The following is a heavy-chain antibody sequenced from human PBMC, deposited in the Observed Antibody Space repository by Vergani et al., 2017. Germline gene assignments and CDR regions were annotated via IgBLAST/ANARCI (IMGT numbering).Heavy chain of an antibody. D-gene: IGHD6-6*01. Sequence: VELVQSGAEVTKPGASVKVSCKTHGYIFENHGLHWVRQGPGQGFEWMGWSRSESGNTESAEKFQGRLTMTMDTSTSTAYLELRILRSDDTAVYYCAGSIAAYFHESLVIWGKGTRVTVSS. J-gene: IGHJ3*02. CDR3: AGSIAAYFHESLVI. V-gene: IGHV1-18*01. CDR2: SRSESGNT. CDR1: GYIFENHG.